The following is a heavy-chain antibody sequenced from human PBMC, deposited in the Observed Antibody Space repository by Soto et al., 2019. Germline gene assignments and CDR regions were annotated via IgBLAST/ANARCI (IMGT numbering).Heavy chain of an antibody. V-gene: IGHV4-34*01. Sequence: PSETLSLTCAVYGGSFSGYYWSWIRQPPGKGLEWIGEINHSGSTNYNPSLKSRVTISVDTSKNQFSLKLSSVTAADTAVYYCARGRGYSYGTVVDYWGQGILVTVSS. CDR1: GGSFSGYY. J-gene: IGHJ4*02. CDR3: ARGRGYSYGTVVDY. D-gene: IGHD5-18*01. CDR2: INHSGST.